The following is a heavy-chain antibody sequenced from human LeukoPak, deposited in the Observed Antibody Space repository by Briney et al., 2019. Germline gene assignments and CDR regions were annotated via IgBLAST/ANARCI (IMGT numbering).Heavy chain of an antibody. D-gene: IGHD1-26*01. V-gene: IGHV3-21*01. CDR3: ARGGSPPEALGDAFDI. CDR1: GFTFSRYS. Sequence: PGGSLRLSCGASGFTFSRYSMNWVRQAPGKGLEWVSSISSSGSYIYYADSGKGRFTISRDNAKITLYLQMNSLRVEDTAVYYCARGGSPPEALGDAFDIWGQGTMVTVSS. CDR2: ISSSGSYI. J-gene: IGHJ3*02.